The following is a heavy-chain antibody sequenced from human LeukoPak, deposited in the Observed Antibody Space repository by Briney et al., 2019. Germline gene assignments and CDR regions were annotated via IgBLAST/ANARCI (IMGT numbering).Heavy chain of an antibody. CDR2: INQNGGEG. CDR1: GFXFSTYW. CDR3: ARLRNVDY. D-gene: IGHD1-1*01. V-gene: IGHV3-7*02. J-gene: IGHJ4*02. Sequence: PGGSLRLSCAASGFXFSTYWITWVRQAPGKGLEWVASINQNGGEGYYVDSVKGRFTISRDNAENSLYLQMNSLRAEDTALYYCARLRNVDYWGQGTLVTVSS.